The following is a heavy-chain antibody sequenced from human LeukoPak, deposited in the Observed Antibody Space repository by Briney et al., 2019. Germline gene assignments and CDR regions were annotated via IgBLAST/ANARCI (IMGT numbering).Heavy chain of an antibody. Sequence: ASVKVSCKVSGYTLTELSMHWVRQAPGKGLEWMGGFDPEDDETIYAQKFQGRVTMTEDTSTDTAYMELSSLRSEDTAVYYCASSKYSSGWSAYWGQGTLVTVSS. J-gene: IGHJ4*02. CDR2: FDPEDDET. D-gene: IGHD6-19*01. CDR1: GYTLTELS. V-gene: IGHV1-24*01. CDR3: ASSKYSSGWSAY.